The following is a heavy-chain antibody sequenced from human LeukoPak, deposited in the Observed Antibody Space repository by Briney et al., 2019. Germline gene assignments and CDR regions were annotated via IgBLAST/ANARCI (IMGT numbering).Heavy chain of an antibody. Sequence: PSQTLSLTCTVSGGSISSGSYYWSWIRQPAGKGLEWIGRIYTSGSTNYNPSLKSRVTISVDTSKNQFSLKLSSVTAADTAVYYCALEDQGGIAARRGAFDIWGQGTMVTVSS. CDR1: GGSISSGSYY. J-gene: IGHJ3*02. CDR2: IYTSGST. D-gene: IGHD6-6*01. CDR3: ALEDQGGIAARRGAFDI. V-gene: IGHV4-61*02.